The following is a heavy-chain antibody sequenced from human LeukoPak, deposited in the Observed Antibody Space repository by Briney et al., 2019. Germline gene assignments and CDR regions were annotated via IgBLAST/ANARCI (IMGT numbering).Heavy chain of an antibody. D-gene: IGHD3-22*01. V-gene: IGHV3-30-3*01. Sequence: GGSLRLSCAASGFTFSSYAIHWVRQAPGKGLEWVAVISYDGSNKYYADSVKGRFTISRDNSKNTLYLQMNSLRAEDTAVYYCARGYYYDSSGYYTFLGFRPPLFFDYWGQGTLVTVSS. J-gene: IGHJ4*02. CDR1: GFTFSSYA. CDR3: ARGYYYDSSGYYTFLGFRPPLFFDY. CDR2: ISYDGSNK.